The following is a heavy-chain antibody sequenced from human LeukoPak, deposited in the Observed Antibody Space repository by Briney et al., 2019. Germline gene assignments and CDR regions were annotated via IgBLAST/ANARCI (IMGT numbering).Heavy chain of an antibody. Sequence: PGGSLRLSCAASGFTFGSYRMSWVRQAPGKGLEWVSGITGSGGSTYYADSVKGRFTISRYNSKNTLYLQMNSRRAEDTAVYYCAKAGSGDDAFDIWGQGTMVTVSS. CDR2: ITGSGGST. D-gene: IGHD3-10*01. V-gene: IGHV3-23*01. CDR3: AKAGSGDDAFDI. CDR1: GFTFGSYR. J-gene: IGHJ3*02.